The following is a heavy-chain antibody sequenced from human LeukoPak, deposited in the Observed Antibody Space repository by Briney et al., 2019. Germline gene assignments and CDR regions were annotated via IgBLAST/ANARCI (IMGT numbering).Heavy chain of an antibody. CDR2: ISYSGNT. J-gene: IGHJ4*02. Sequence: PSETLSLTCTVSGFSISSHYWSWIRQPPGKGLQWIGYISYSGNTKYNPSLKSRVTMSIDTSKNQFSLRLSSVTAADTAVYYCARSYGSGSYFDSWGQGTLVTVSS. CDR3: ARSYGSGSYFDS. CDR1: GFSISSHY. D-gene: IGHD3-10*01. V-gene: IGHV4-59*11.